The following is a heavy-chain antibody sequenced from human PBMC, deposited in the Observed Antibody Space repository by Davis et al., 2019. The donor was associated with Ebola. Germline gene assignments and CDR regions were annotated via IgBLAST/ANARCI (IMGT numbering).Heavy chain of an antibody. J-gene: IGHJ5*01. CDR1: GGSFSDYF. CDR3: ARTTKTNIEDSGLGYNSFDS. V-gene: IGHV4-34*01. D-gene: IGHD4-17*01. Sequence: MPGGSLRLSCAVYGGSFSDYFWSWIRQPPEKGLEWIGEISHHNGYTNYNPSLRGRVAISVDSSKNQFSLKISSVTAADTATYYCARTTKTNIEDSGLGYNSFDSWGQGVLVSVSS. CDR2: ISHHNGYT.